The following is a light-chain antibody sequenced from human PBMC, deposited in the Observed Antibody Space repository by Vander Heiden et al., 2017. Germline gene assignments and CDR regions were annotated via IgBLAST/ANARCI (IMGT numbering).Light chain of an antibody. CDR2: DAS. CDR3: QQYNSYSGT. CDR1: QSISSW. J-gene: IGKJ2*01. V-gene: IGKV1-5*01. Sequence: DIQMTQSPSTLSASVGDRVTITCRASQSISSWLAWYLQKPGKAPKLLIYDASSLESGVPSRFSGSGSGTEFTLTISSLQPDDFATYYCQQYNSYSGTFGQGTKLEIK.